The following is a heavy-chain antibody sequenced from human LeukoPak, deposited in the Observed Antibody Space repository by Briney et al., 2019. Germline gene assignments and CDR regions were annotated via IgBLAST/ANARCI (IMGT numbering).Heavy chain of an antibody. CDR2: IFPGDSKI. D-gene: IGHD4-17*01. CDR1: GYSFTSYW. V-gene: IGHV5-51*01. CDR3: ARHTGPPQAGWFDP. Sequence: GESLKISCKGSGYSFTSYWIGWVRQMPGKGLEYMGIIFPGDSKIRYSPSFQGQVTISVDKSISTAYLQWTSLRASDTAIYYCARHTGPPQAGWFDPWGQGTLVTVSS. J-gene: IGHJ5*02.